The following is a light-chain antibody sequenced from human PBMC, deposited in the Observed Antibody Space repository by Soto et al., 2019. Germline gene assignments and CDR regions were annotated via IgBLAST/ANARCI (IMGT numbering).Light chain of an antibody. CDR3: QQYGSSRWT. J-gene: IGKJ1*01. V-gene: IGKV3-20*01. CDR2: CAS. Sequence: EMVLTQSRGTRSLSPGARATLSFRASQSVSSSYLAWYQQNRGQALRLLIYCASSRAPGIPDRFGGSGSGTGFTLTIRRLEPADVAVYYWQQYGSSRWTGGQGPKVDIK. CDR1: QSVSSSY.